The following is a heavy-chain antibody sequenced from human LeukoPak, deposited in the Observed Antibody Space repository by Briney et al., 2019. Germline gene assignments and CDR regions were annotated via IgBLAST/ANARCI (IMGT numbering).Heavy chain of an antibody. D-gene: IGHD3-10*01. CDR3: ARGHLRTYYYGSGSYPILA. CDR1: GGSISSGDYY. J-gene: IGHJ5*02. V-gene: IGHV4-30-4*08. CDR2: IYYSGST. Sequence: SQTLSLTCTVSGGSISSGDYYWSWIRQPPGKGLEWIGYIYYSGSTSYNPSLKSRVTILVDTSKNQFSLKLSSVTAADTAVYYCARGHLRTYYYGSGSYPILAWGQGTLVTVSS.